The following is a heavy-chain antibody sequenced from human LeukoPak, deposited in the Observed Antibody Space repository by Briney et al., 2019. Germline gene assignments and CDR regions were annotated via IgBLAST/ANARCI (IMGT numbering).Heavy chain of an antibody. CDR1: GGSISSHY. V-gene: IGHV4-59*11. Sequence: SETLSLTCTVSGGSISSHYWSWIRQPPGKGLEWIGYIYYSGSTNYNPPLKSRVTISVDTSKNQFSLKLSSVTAADTAVYYCASVDSSRYNYYYYYMDVWGKGTTVTVSS. J-gene: IGHJ6*03. D-gene: IGHD3-22*01. CDR3: ASVDSSRYNYYYYYMDV. CDR2: IYYSGST.